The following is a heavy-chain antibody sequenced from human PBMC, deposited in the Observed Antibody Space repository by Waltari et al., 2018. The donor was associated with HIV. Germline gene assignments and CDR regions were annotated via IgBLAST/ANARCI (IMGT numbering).Heavy chain of an antibody. CDR3: ARTPGRSSGYYYFWYFDL. Sequence: QVHLVQSGAEVKKPGASVKVSCKASGYTFSPSTIHWVRQAPGPRLEWMGWINAGNGNTKYSPKFQGRVTITRDTSASTAYMELSSLRSEDTAVYFCARTPGRSSGYYYFWYFDLWGRGTLVTVSS. D-gene: IGHD3-22*01. CDR2: INAGNGNT. CDR1: GYTFSPST. V-gene: IGHV1-3*01. J-gene: IGHJ2*01.